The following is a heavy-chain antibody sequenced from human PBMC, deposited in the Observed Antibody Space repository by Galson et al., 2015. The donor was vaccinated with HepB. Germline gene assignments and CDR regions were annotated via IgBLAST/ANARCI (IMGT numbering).Heavy chain of an antibody. J-gene: IGHJ3*02. V-gene: IGHV1-2*02. D-gene: IGHD2-2*01. CDR2: INPDSGDA. CDR3: ASSTGLLGREDALDI. Sequence: SVKVSCKASGYSFTNYFLHWVRQAPGHGLEWMGWINPDSGDANSAHQFQGRVTVTRDRSISTAYMVLSSLTSDDTAVYYCASSTGLLGREDALDIWGQGTMVIVSS. CDR1: GYSFTNYF.